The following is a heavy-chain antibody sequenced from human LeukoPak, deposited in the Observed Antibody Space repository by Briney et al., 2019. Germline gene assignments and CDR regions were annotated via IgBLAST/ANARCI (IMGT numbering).Heavy chain of an antibody. V-gene: IGHV3-23*01. CDR2: ISASGGGT. CDR3: ARTMWGFDY. D-gene: IGHD7-27*01. J-gene: IGHJ4*02. Sequence: GGSLRLSCAASGFTFSSYAMSWVRQAPGKGLEWVSAISASGGGTYYADSVKGRFTISRGNSKNTLYLQMNSLRVEDTAVYYCARTMWGFDYWGQGTLVTVSS. CDR1: GFTFSSYA.